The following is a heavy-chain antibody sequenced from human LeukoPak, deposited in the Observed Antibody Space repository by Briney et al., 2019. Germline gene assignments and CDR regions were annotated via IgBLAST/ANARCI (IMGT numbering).Heavy chain of an antibody. V-gene: IGHV4-4*07. CDR3: AASQVGGYSYGSYFDY. Sequence: PSETLSLTCTVSGGSISSYYWSWIRQPAGKGLEWIGRIYTSGSTNYNPSLKSRVTMSVDTSKNQFSLKPSSVTAADTAVYYCAASQVGGYSYGSYFDYWGQGTLVTVSS. J-gene: IGHJ4*02. D-gene: IGHD5-18*01. CDR2: IYTSGST. CDR1: GGSISSYY.